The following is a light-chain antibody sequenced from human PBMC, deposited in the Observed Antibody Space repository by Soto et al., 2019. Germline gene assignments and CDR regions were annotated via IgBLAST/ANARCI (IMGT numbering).Light chain of an antibody. CDR3: QQYYSYPQS. J-gene: IGKJ2*03. V-gene: IGKV1-8*01. CDR1: QGISSY. Sequence: AIRMTQSPSSFSASTGDRVTITCRASQGISSYLAWYQQKPGKAPKLLIYAASTLQSGVPSRFSGSGSGTDFTLTIRDLQSEDFATYYCQQYYSYPQSFGQGTKLEIK. CDR2: AAS.